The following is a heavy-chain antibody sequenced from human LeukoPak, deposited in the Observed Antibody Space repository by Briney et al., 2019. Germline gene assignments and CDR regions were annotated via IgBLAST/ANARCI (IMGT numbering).Heavy chain of an antibody. D-gene: IGHD3-16*01. J-gene: IGHJ6*03. V-gene: IGHV4-34*01. CDR3: AREGGYYYYYMDV. CDR1: GGSFSGYY. Sequence: SETLSLTCAVYGGSFSGYYWSWIRQPPGKGLEWIGEINHSGSTNYNPSLKSRVTISVDTSKNQFSLKLSSVTAADTAVYYCAREGGYYYYYMDVWGKGTTVTVSS. CDR2: INHSGST.